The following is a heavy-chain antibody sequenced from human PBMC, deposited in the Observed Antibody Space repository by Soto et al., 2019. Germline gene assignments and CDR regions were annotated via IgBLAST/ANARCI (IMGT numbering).Heavy chain of an antibody. CDR1: GGSISSGGYS. D-gene: IGHD6-13*01. CDR3: ARGSIAAAGKGGYNWFDP. Sequence: QLQLQESGSGLVKPSQTLSLTCAVSGGSISSGGYSWSWIRQPPGKGLEWIGYIYHSGSTYCNPSLKSRVTISVDRSKNQFSLKLSSVTAADTAVYYCARGSIAAAGKGGYNWFDPWGQGTLVTVSS. V-gene: IGHV4-30-2*01. CDR2: IYHSGST. J-gene: IGHJ5*02.